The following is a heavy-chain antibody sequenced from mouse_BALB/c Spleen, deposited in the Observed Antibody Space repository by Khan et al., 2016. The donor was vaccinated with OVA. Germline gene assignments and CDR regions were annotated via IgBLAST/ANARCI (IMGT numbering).Heavy chain of an antibody. Sequence: QVQLQQSGPELKKPGETVRISCKASGYTFTTAGMQWVQKMPGKGLKWIGWINTHSGVPKYAEDFKGRFVFSLETSASTAYLQITNLKNEDTATYFWARGGAAFYRNDGGAMDSWGQGTSVTVSS. V-gene: IGHV9-4*02. CDR2: INTHSGVP. J-gene: IGHJ4*01. D-gene: IGHD2-14*01. CDR1: GYTFTTAG. CDR3: ARGGAAFYRNDGGAMDS.